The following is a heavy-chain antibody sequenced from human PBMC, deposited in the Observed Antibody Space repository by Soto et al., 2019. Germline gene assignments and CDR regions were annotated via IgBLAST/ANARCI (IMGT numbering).Heavy chain of an antibody. CDR2: ISSTTNYI. Sequence: GGSLRLSCAASGFTFTRYSMNWVRQAPGKGLEWVSSISSTTNYIYYGDSMKGRFTISRDNAKNSLYLEMNSLRAEDTAVYYCARESEDLTSNFDYWGQGTLVNVSS. CDR3: ARESEDLTSNFDY. J-gene: IGHJ4*02. V-gene: IGHV3-21*06. CDR1: GFTFTRYS.